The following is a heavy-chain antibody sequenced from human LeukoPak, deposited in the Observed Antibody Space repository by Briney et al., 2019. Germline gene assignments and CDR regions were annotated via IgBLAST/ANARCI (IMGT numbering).Heavy chain of an antibody. V-gene: IGHV3-48*03. CDR3: ARDQEASYYYYMDV. Sequence: GGSLRLSCAASGFTFSSYEMNWARQAPGKGLEWVSYISSSGSTIYYADSVKGRFTISRDNAKNSLYLQMNSLRAEDTAVYYCARDQEASYYYYMDVWGKGATVTVSS. CDR2: ISSSGSTI. J-gene: IGHJ6*03. CDR1: GFTFSSYE.